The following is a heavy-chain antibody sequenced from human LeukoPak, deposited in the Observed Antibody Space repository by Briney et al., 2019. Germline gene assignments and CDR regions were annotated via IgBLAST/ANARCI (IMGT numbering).Heavy chain of an antibody. J-gene: IGHJ5*02. CDR3: ARGPTELYGDYVHKWFDP. D-gene: IGHD4-17*01. CDR2: INHSGST. Sequence: SETLSLTCAVYGGSFSGYYWSWIRQPPGKGLEWIGEINHSGSTNYNPSLKSRVTISVDTSKNQFSLKLSSVTAADTAVYYCARGPTELYGDYVHKWFDPWGQGTLVTVS. CDR1: GGSFSGYY. V-gene: IGHV4-34*01.